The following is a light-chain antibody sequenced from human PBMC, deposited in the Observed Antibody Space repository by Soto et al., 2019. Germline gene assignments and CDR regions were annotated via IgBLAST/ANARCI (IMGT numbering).Light chain of an antibody. V-gene: IGKV3-15*01. CDR3: QQYNNWSV. Sequence: EIVMTQSPATLSVSPGERATLSCRASQSVSSNVAWYQQKPGQAPRVLIYGASTRVTGIPARFSGSGSGTEFTLTISSLQSEDFAVYYCQQYNNWSVFGGGTKVEIK. CDR2: GAS. J-gene: IGKJ4*01. CDR1: QSVSSN.